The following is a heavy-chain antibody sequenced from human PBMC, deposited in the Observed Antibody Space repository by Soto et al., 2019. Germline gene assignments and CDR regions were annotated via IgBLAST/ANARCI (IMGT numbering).Heavy chain of an antibody. J-gene: IGHJ4*02. D-gene: IGHD5-18*01. CDR1: GGSISPNGYY. CDR3: ATQRGYNYGHAEY. Sequence: QVQLQESGPRLVKPSETLSLTCTVSGGSISPNGYYWGWIRQPPGKGLEWIGSIYSTGSAYSNPSLRSRVTISVDTSKNQFSLKLCSVTAADTAMYYCATQRGYNYGHAEYWGQGILVTVSS. V-gene: IGHV4-39*01. CDR2: IYSTGSA.